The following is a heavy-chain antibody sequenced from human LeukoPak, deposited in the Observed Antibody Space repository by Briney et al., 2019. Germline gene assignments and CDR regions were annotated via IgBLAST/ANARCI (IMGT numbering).Heavy chain of an antibody. CDR3: ARAKCSSASCYALDY. CDR2: INPNRGGT. J-gene: IGHJ4*02. V-gene: IGHV1-2*02. Sequence: GASVKVSCKASGYTFTGYYMHWVRQAPGQGLEWMGWINPNRGGTNYAQKFQGRVTMTRDTSISTAYMELSRLRSDDTAVYYCARAKCSSASCYALDYWGQGTLVTVSS. CDR1: GYTFTGYY. D-gene: IGHD2-2*01.